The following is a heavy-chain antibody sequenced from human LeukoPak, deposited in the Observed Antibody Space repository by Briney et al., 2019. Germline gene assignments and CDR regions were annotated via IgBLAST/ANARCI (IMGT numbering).Heavy chain of an antibody. CDR1: GFTFSSYS. V-gene: IGHV3-21*01. Sequence: GGSLRLSCAASGFTFSSYSMNWVRQAPGKGLEWVSSISSSSSYIYYADSVKGRFTISRDNAKNSLYLQMNSLRAEDSAVYYCARDPDSSGYFDYWGQGTLVTVSS. J-gene: IGHJ4*02. D-gene: IGHD3-22*01. CDR2: ISSSSSYI. CDR3: ARDPDSSGYFDY.